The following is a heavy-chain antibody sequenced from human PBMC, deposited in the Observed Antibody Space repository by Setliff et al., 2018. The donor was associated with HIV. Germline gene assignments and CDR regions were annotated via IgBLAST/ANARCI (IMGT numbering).Heavy chain of an antibody. CDR3: ARDVAVAATEF. J-gene: IGHJ4*02. CDR2: INQDGSEK. CDR1: GFTFSSRW. V-gene: IGHV3-7*03. Sequence: PGGSLRLSCAASGFTFSSRWMTWVRQAPGKGLEWVANINQDGSEKNHVDSAKGRFTISRDNARNLVYLQMNSLKGDDTAVYYCARDVAVAATEFWGQGIQVTVSS. D-gene: IGHD6-19*01.